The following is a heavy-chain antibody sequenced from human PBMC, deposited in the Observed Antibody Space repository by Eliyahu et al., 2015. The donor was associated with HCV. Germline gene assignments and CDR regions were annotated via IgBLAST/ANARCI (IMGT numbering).Heavy chain of an antibody. Sequence: IHWVRQAPGQGLEWMGIINPSGGSTSYAQKFQGRVTMTRDTSTSTVYMELSSLRSEDTAVYYCARDDRVGATSNDYYYGMDVWGRGTTVTVSS. CDR3: ARDDRVGATSNDYYYGMDV. CDR2: INPSGGST. V-gene: IGHV1-46*01. D-gene: IGHD1-26*01. J-gene: IGHJ6*02.